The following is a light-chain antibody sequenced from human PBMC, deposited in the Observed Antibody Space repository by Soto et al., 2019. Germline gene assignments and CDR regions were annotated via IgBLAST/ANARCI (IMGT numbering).Light chain of an antibody. J-gene: IGLJ3*02. Sequence: QSALTQPRSVSGSPGQSVTISCTGTSSDIGNYKSVSWYQQYLGEAPKLMIYDLNKRSSGVPDRFSGSKSVNTASLTISGLQPEDEADYYCCSYAGGFSWVFGGGTKLTVL. CDR1: SSDIGNYKS. CDR2: DLN. CDR3: CSYAGGFSWV. V-gene: IGLV2-11*01.